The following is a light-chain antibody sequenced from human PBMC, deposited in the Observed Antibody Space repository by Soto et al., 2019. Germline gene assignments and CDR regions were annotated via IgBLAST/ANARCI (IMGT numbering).Light chain of an antibody. CDR3: GTWDNSLSARV. CDR2: DND. V-gene: IGLV1-51*01. J-gene: IGLJ1*01. CDR1: SSNIGNNY. Sequence: QSVLTQPPSVSAAPGQKVTISCSGRSSNIGNNYVSWYQQLPGTAPKLLIYDNDKRPSGIPDRFSGSKSGTSATLGITGLQTGDEADYYCGTWDNSLSARVFGTGTKVTVL.